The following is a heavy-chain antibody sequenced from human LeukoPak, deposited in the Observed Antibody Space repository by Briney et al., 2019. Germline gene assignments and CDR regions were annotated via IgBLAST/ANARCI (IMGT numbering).Heavy chain of an antibody. Sequence: GGSLRLSCAASGFTFSSYSMNWVRQAPGKGLEWVSSISSSSSYIYYADSVKGRFTISRDNAKNSLYLQMNSLRAEDTAVYYCARERGGRIVVVPAANNDYWGQGTLVTVSS. CDR3: ARERGGRIVVVPAANNDY. J-gene: IGHJ4*02. CDR1: GFTFSSYS. CDR2: ISSSSSYI. D-gene: IGHD2-2*01. V-gene: IGHV3-21*01.